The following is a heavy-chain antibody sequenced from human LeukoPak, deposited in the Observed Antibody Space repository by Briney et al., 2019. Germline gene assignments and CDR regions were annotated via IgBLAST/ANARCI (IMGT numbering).Heavy chain of an antibody. CDR2: IYHSGST. D-gene: IGHD2-15*01. J-gene: IGHJ6*02. V-gene: IGHV4-30-2*01. CDR3: ARAAGGYCSGGSCSLYYYYGMDV. Sequence: SETLSLTCIVSGASISNSSHYWGWIRQPPGKGLEWIGYIYHSGSTYYNPSLKSRVTISVDRSKNQFSLKLSSVTAADTAVYYCARAAGGYCSGGSCSLYYYYGMDVWGQGTTVTVSS. CDR1: GASISNSSHY.